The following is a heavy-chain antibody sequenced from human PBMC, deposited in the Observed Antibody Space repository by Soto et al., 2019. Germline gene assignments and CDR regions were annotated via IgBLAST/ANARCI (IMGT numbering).Heavy chain of an antibody. CDR2: IIPIFGTA. V-gene: IGHV1-69*13. J-gene: IGHJ4*02. Sequence: SVKVSCKASGGTFSSYAISWVRQAPGQGLEWMGGIIPIFGTANYAQKFQGRVTITADESTSTAYMELSSLRSEDTAVYYCAREKSYYDSSGYSFFDYWGQGTLVTVSS. CDR3: AREKSYYDSSGYSFFDY. D-gene: IGHD3-22*01. CDR1: GGTFSSYA.